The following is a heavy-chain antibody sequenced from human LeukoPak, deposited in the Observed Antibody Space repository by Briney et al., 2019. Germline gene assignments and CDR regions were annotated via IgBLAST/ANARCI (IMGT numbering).Heavy chain of an antibody. CDR2: ISWNSGSI. CDR1: GFTFDDYA. V-gene: IGHV3-9*01. D-gene: IGHD1-26*01. Sequence: PGGSLRLSCAASGFTFDDYAMHWVRQAPGKGLEWVSGISWNSGSIGYADSVKGRFTISRDNAKNSLYLQMNSLRAEDTALYYCAKDGGSGSYFRRSIDYWGQRTLVTVSS. CDR3: AKDGGSGSYFRRSIDY. J-gene: IGHJ4*02.